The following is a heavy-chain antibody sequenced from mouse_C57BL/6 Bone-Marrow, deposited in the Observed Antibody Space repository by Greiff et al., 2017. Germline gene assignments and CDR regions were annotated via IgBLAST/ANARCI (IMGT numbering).Heavy chain of an antibody. CDR2: IDPSDSYT. Sequence: QVQLQQPGAELVRPGTSVKLSCKASGYTFTSYWMHWVKQRPGQGLEWIGVIDPSDSYTNYNQKFKGKATLTVDTSSSTAYMQLSSLTSEDSAVYYCARRDYWGQGTTRTVSS. J-gene: IGHJ2*01. CDR3: ARRDY. V-gene: IGHV1-59*01. CDR1: GYTFTSYW.